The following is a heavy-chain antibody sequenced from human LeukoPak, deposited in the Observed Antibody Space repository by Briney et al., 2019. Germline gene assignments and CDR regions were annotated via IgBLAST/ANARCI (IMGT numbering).Heavy chain of an antibody. Sequence: GSLRLSCVASGFTVSDHYLDWVRQAPGKGLEWVGLIRKKSDSYTTEYAASVKGRFTISRDDSTNSVYLQMSSLKSEDTAVYYCADIGGGGSNTRWGEGTVVTVSS. CDR1: GFTVSDHY. V-gene: IGHV3-72*01. D-gene: IGHD2-15*01. J-gene: IGHJ1*01. CDR3: ADIGGGGSNTR. CDR2: IRKKSDSYTT.